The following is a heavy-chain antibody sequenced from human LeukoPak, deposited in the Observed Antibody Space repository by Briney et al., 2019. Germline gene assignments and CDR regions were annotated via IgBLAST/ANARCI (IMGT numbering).Heavy chain of an antibody. Sequence: PSQTLSLTCTVSGGSITSGSYYWSWIRQPAGKGLEWIGRINTSGSTKYNPSLKSRGSLSVDTSKNQFSLKLTSVTAADTAVYYCARDNHVGSSGSDAFDIWGQGTKVTVSS. CDR2: INTSGST. CDR3: ARDNHVGSSGSDAFDI. J-gene: IGHJ3*02. CDR1: GGSITSGSYY. V-gene: IGHV4-61*02. D-gene: IGHD1-26*01.